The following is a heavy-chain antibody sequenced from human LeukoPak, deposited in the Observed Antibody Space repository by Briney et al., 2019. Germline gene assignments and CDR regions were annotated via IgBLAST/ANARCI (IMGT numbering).Heavy chain of an antibody. J-gene: IGHJ4*02. CDR2: IKSKTDGGTT. V-gene: IGHV3-15*01. Sequence: GGSLRLSCAASGFTFSNAWMSWVRQAPGKGLGWVGRIKSKTDGGTTDYAAPVKGRFTISRDDSKNTLYLQMNSLKTEDTAVYYCTTLAPSIADDYWGQGTLVTVSS. CDR3: TTLAPSIADDY. CDR1: GFTFSNAW. D-gene: IGHD6-6*01.